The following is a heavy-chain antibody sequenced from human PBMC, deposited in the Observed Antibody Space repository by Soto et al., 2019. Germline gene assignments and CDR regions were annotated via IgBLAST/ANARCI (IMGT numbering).Heavy chain of an antibody. V-gene: IGHV4-59*01. CDR3: ASGTTWSGFDY. D-gene: IGHD3-3*01. CDR1: GGSPSSYY. J-gene: IGHJ4*02. CDR2: IYYSGST. Sequence: SETLSLTRPFSGGSPSSYYWSWNRPPPGKGLEWIGYIYYSGSTNYNPSLKSRVTISVDTSKNQFSLKLSSVTAADTALYYCASGTTWSGFDYWGQGTLVTVSS.